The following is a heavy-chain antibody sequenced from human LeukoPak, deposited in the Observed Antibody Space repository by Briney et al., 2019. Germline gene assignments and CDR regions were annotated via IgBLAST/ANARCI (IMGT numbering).Heavy chain of an antibody. CDR3: VVTISNWLPDY. Sequence: SETLSLTCTVSGGPISHYYWNWIRQPAGKGLEWIGRIYTSGSTNYNPSLKSRVTMSVDTSKNQFSLKLTSVTAADTAVYYCVVTISNWLPDYWGQGTLVTVSS. J-gene: IGHJ4*02. V-gene: IGHV4-4*07. CDR2: IYTSGST. CDR1: GGPISHYY. D-gene: IGHD6-13*01.